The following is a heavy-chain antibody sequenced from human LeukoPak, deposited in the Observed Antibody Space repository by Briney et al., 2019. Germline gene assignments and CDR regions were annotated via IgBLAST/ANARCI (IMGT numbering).Heavy chain of an antibody. D-gene: IGHD2-21*02. CDR2: IKSKTDGGTT. CDR3: TTDFVVVTAIPDYYYYGMDV. CDR1: GFTFSSAW. J-gene: IGHJ6*02. V-gene: IGHV3-15*01. Sequence: PGGSLRLSCAASGFTFSSAWMSWVRQAPGKGLEWVGRIKSKTDGGTTDYAAPVKGRFTISRDDSKNTLYLQMNSLKTEDTAVYYCTTDFVVVTAIPDYYYYGMDVWGQGTTVTVSS.